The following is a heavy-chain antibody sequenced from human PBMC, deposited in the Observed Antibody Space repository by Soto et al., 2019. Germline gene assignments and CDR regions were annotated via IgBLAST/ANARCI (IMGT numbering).Heavy chain of an antibody. Sequence: EVQLLESGGGLVQPGGSLRLSCAASGFTFSSYSMSWVRQAPGKGLEWVSVISGSGDSTYYADSVRGRFTISRDNSKNTLYRQMNSLRAEEAAVYYCAKNRDGAAAGPTECYGRDVLGHGTVVSVS. J-gene: IGHJ6*02. CDR1: GFTFSSYS. D-gene: IGHD6-13*01. CDR2: ISGSGDST. CDR3: AKNRDGAAAGPTECYGRDV. V-gene: IGHV3-23*01.